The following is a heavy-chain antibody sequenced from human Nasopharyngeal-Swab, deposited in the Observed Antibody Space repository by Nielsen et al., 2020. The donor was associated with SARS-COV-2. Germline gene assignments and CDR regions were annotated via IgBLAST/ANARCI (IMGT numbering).Heavy chain of an antibody. CDR2: ISSSGSTI. J-gene: IGHJ1*01. CDR1: GFTFSDYY. Sequence: GEALKISCAASGFTFSDYYMSWIRQAPGKGLEWVSYISSSGSTIYYADSVKGRFTISRDNAKNSLYLQMNSLRAEDTAVYYCASGYYDSSGYVRHCGQGTLVTVSS. CDR3: ASGYYDSSGYVRH. V-gene: IGHV3-11*04. D-gene: IGHD3-22*01.